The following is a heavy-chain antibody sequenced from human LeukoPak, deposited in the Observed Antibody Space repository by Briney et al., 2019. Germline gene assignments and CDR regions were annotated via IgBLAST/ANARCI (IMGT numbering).Heavy chain of an antibody. CDR1: GGSISSGGYY. CDR3: ARDHCSGGGCSWFDP. Sequence: SQTLSLTCTVSGGSISSGGYYWNWIRQHPGKGLEWIGYIYYSGSTYYNPSLKSRVTISVDTSKNQFSLKLSSVTAADTAVYYCARDHCSGGGCSWFDPWGQGTLVTVSS. D-gene: IGHD2-15*01. CDR2: IYYSGST. V-gene: IGHV4-31*03. J-gene: IGHJ5*02.